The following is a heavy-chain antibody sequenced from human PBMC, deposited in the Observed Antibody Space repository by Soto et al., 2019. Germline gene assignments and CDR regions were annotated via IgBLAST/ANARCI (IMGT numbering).Heavy chain of an antibody. CDR3: ARGPGGPDGPGDY. Sequence: QVQLVQSGAEVKKPGASVKVSCKASGYTFTSYAMHWVRQAPGQRLEWMGRINAGNGNTKYSPKFQGRVTITRDTSASTAYLELSSLRSEDTAVYYCARGPGGPDGPGDYWGQGTLVTVSS. J-gene: IGHJ4*02. CDR2: INAGNGNT. D-gene: IGHD2-15*01. CDR1: GYTFTSYA. V-gene: IGHV1-3*01.